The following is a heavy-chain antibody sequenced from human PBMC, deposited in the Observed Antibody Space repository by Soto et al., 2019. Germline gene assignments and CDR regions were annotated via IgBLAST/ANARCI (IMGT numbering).Heavy chain of an antibody. D-gene: IGHD1-1*01. J-gene: IGHJ6*02. CDR1: GFTFGDYW. Sequence: EVQLVESGGGLVQPGGSLRLSCTVSGFTFGDYWMTWVRQAPGKGLEWVANMNQDGSEKYYVDSVQGRFAISGDNAKNSLYLQMHSLSAEDTAVYYCASQRVSYAMDVWGQGTTVTVSS. V-gene: IGHV3-7*05. CDR3: ASQRVSYAMDV. CDR2: MNQDGSEK.